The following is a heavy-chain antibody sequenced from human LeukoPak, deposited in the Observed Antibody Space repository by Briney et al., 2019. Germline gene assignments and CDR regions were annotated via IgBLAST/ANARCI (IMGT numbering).Heavy chain of an antibody. CDR3: ARHRDYYYYNMDV. D-gene: IGHD5-24*01. V-gene: IGHV4-39*01. Sequence: SETLSLTCTVYGGSISSSTYFWGWLRQPPGKGLEWIGSIYYSGCTYYNPSLKSRVTISVDTSKNQFSLKLRSVTAADTAVYYCARHRDYYYYNMDVWGQGTTVTVSS. CDR1: GGSISSSTYF. J-gene: IGHJ6*02. CDR2: IYYSGCT.